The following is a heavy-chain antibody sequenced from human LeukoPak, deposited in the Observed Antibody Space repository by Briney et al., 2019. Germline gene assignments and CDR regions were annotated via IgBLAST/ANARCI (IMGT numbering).Heavy chain of an antibody. CDR1: GFSFTSYW. J-gene: IGHJ4*02. Sequence: GGSLRLSCAASGFSFTSYWMHWVRQAPGKGLVWVSCINLDGSGTTYADSVKGRFTISRDNSKNTLYLQMNSLRAEDTAVYYCARVPLGYYDSSGFEEMGFFDYWGQGTLVTVSS. CDR2: INLDGSGT. CDR3: ARVPLGYYDSSGFEEMGFFDY. V-gene: IGHV3-74*01. D-gene: IGHD3-22*01.